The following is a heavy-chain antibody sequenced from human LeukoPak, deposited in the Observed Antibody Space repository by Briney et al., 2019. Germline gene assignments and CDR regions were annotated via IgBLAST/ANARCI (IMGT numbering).Heavy chain of an antibody. V-gene: IGHV1-8*01. CDR2: MNPNSGNT. CDR1: GYTFTRYD. J-gene: IGHJ4*02. Sequence: ASVKVSCKASGYTFTRYDINWVRQATRQGLEWMGWMNPNSGNTGYAQKFQGRVTMTRNTSISTAYMELSSLRSEDTAVYYCARAGRYSRTTDYWGQGTLVTVSS. D-gene: IGHD6-13*01. CDR3: ARAGRYSRTTDY.